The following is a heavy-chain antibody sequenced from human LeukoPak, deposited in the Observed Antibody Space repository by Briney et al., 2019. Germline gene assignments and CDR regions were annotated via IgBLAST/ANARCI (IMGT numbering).Heavy chain of an antibody. V-gene: IGHV3-53*01. CDR1: GFTFSNY. D-gene: IGHD2-15*01. Sequence: PGGSLRLSCTASGFTFSNYMSWVRQAPGKGLEWVSVIYSSGTTYYADSVKGRFTISRDTSKNTLYLQMSSLRADDTAVYYCARGAAPDAFDAWGQGTMVTVSS. CDR3: ARGAAPDAFDA. CDR2: IYSSGTT. J-gene: IGHJ3*01.